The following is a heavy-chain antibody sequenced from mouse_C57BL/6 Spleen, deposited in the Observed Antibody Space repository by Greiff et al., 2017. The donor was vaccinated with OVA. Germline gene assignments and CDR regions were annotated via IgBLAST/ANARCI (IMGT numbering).Heavy chain of an antibody. CDR2: IYPGSGST. CDR3: ARKGATTAYAMDD. J-gene: IGHJ4*01. CDR1: GYTFTSYW. D-gene: IGHD1-2*01. V-gene: IGHV1-55*01. Sequence: VQLQQPGAELVKPGASVKMSCKASGYTFTSYWITWVKQRPGQGLEWIGDIYPGSGSTNYNEKFKSKATLTVDTSSSTAYMQLSSLTSEDTAVYYCARKGATTAYAMDDWGQGTSVTVSS.